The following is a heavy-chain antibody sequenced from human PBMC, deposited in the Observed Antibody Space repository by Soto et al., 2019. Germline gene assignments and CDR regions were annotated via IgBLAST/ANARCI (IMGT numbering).Heavy chain of an antibody. D-gene: IGHD3-9*01. CDR1: GSDITTYY. CDR2: IYDTGST. V-gene: IGHV4-59*01. Sequence: QVQLQESGPGLVKPSETLSLTCTVSGSDITTYYWSWLRQSPGKGLEWIGHIYDTGSTTYNPSLKSRVTISVDTSNKQCSLRLTSVTEADTAVYYCARCPIDHNWFDPWGQGTLVTVSS. CDR3: ARCPIDHNWFDP. J-gene: IGHJ5*02.